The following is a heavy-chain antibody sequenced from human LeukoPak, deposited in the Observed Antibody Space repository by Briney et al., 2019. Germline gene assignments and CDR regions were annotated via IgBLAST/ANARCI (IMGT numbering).Heavy chain of an antibody. D-gene: IGHD6-13*01. CDR1: GGSFSGYY. CDR2: INHSGST. Sequence: SETLSLTCAVYGGSFSGYYWSWIRQPPGKGLEWIGEINHSGSTNYNPSLKSRVTISVDTSKNQFSLNLSSVTAADTAVYYCARGYSRAYYFDYWGQGTLITVSS. CDR3: ARGYSRAYYFDY. J-gene: IGHJ4*02. V-gene: IGHV4-34*01.